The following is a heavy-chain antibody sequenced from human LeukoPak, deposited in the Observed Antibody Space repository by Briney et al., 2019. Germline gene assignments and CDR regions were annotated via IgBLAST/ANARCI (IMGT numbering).Heavy chain of an antibody. J-gene: IGHJ4*02. V-gene: IGHV3-48*04. D-gene: IGHD2-2*01. CDR1: GFTFSSYS. CDR3: ARNLPAADY. CDR2: ISSSSSTI. Sequence: GGSLRLSCAASGFTFSSYSMNWVRQAPGKGLEWVSYISSSSSTIYYADSVKGRFTISRDNAKNSLYLQMNSLRAEDAAVYYCARNLPAADYWGQGTLVTVSS.